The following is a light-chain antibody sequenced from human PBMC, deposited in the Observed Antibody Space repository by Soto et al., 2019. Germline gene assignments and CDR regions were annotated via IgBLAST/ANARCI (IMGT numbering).Light chain of an antibody. J-gene: IGKJ4*01. CDR3: MQALQTPLT. Sequence: DIVMTQSPLSLPVTAGEPASISCRSSQSLLHSNGYNCLDWYVQKPGQSPQLLIYFGSNRASGVPDRFSGSGSGTDFTLKISRVEAEDVGLYYCMQALQTPLTFGGGTKLEIK. CDR1: QSLLHSNGYNC. V-gene: IGKV2-28*01. CDR2: FGS.